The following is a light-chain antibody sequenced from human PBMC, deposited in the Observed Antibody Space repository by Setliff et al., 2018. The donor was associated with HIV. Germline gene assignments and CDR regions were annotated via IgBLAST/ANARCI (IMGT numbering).Light chain of an antibody. CDR2: EVS. J-gene: IGLJ1*01. V-gene: IGLV2-23*02. CDR3: CSYASSGSLV. CDR1: SSDVGSYNF. Sequence: QSALTQPASVSGSPGQSITISCTGTSSDVGSYNFVSWYQQHPGKAPKLILYEVSKWPSEASNHFSGSKSGNTASLTISGLRTEDEAEYYCCSYASSGSLVFGAGTKVTVL.